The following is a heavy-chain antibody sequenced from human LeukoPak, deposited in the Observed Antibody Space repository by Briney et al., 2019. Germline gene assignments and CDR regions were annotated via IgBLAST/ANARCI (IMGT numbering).Heavy chain of an antibody. Sequence: SETLSLTCTVSGGSISSYYCSWIRQPAGKGLEWIGRIYGSGNTNYNPSLKSRVTISVDTSKNQFSLKLSSVTAADTAVYYCARSMTTEGWFDPWGQGTLVTVSS. J-gene: IGHJ5*02. D-gene: IGHD4-11*01. CDR2: IYGSGNT. CDR3: ARSMTTEGWFDP. CDR1: GGSISSYY. V-gene: IGHV4-4*07.